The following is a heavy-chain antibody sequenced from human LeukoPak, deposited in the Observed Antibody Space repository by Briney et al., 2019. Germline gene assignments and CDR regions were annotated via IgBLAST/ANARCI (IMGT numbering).Heavy chain of an antibody. CDR2: IYPGDSDT. CDR3: ARGGYSSGYAMEAFDI. J-gene: IGHJ3*02. CDR1: GYSFTSYW. Sequence: GESLKISCKGSGYSFTSYWIGWVRQMPGKGLEWMGIIYPGDSDTRYSPSFQGQVTISADKSISTAYLQWSSLKASGTAMYYCARGGYSSGYAMEAFDIWGQGTMVTVSS. V-gene: IGHV5-51*01. D-gene: IGHD3-22*01.